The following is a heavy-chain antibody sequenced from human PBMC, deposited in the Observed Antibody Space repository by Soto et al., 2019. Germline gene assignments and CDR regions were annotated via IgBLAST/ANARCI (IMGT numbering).Heavy chain of an antibody. CDR2: ISGNGGTT. D-gene: IGHD3-10*01. V-gene: IGHV3-23*01. CDR1: GFTFSSYA. J-gene: IGHJ4*02. Sequence: EVQVLESGGGLVQPGGSLRLSCAASGFTFSSYAMSWVRQAPGTGLEWVSGISGNGGTTYYADSVKGRFTISRDNSKNTLYLQMNSLRAEDTAVYYCAKYYYGSGSYSPFDYWGQGALVTVSS. CDR3: AKYYYGSGSYSPFDY.